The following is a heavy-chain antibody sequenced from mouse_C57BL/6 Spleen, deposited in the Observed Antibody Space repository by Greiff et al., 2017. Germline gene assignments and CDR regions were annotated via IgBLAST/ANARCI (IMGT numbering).Heavy chain of an antibody. CDR3: ARRDNTGYFDY. Sequence: VQLKESGAELVKPGASVKLSCTASGFNIKDYYMHWVKQRTEQGLEWIGQIDPEDGETKYAPKFKGKATLTADTSSNTAYLQLSSLTSEDTAVYYCARRDNTGYFDYWGKGTTLTVSS. V-gene: IGHV14-2*01. J-gene: IGHJ2*01. CDR1: GFNIKDYY. D-gene: IGHD3-3*01. CDR2: IDPEDGET.